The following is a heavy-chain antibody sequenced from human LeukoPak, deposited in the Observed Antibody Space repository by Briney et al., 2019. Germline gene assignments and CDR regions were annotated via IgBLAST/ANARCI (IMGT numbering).Heavy chain of an antibody. CDR1: GGSISSYY. J-gene: IGHJ5*02. D-gene: IGHD2-2*01. CDR2: IYYSGST. CDR3: ARGGHYCSSTSCYVGNWFDP. V-gene: IGHV4-59*01. Sequence: PSETLSLTCTVSGGSISSYYWSWIRQPPGKGLEWIGYIYYSGSTNYNPSLKSRVTISVDTSKNQFSLKLSSVTAADTAVCYCARGGHYCSSTSCYVGNWFDPWGQGTLVTVSS.